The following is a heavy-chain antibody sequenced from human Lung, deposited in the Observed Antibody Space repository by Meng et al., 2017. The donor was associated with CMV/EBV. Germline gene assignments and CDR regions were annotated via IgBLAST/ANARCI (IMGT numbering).Heavy chain of an antibody. CDR2: MYYSGST. V-gene: IGHV4-59*01. CDR1: GDSMNNYY. J-gene: IGHJ4*02. Sequence: LXCTVSGDSMNNYYWNWIRQPPGKGLEWIGYMYYSGSTNYNPSLKSRVTISVDTSKNPFSLKLSSVTAADTAVYYCARGGRGAADGQDYWGQGTMVTVSS. D-gene: IGHD6-13*01. CDR3: ARGGRGAADGQDY.